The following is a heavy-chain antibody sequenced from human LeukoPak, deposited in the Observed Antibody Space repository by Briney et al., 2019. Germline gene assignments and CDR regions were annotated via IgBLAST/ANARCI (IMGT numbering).Heavy chain of an antibody. CDR1: GFTFSSYA. CDR3: ASAITGT. CDR2: IRYDGNNK. D-gene: IGHD1-20*01. V-gene: IGHV3-30*02. J-gene: IGHJ5*02. Sequence: PGGSLRLSCAASGFTFSSYAMSWVRQAPGKGLEWVTFIRYDGNNKYYADSVKGRFTISRDNSKNTLYLQMNSLRPEDTAVYYCASAITGTWGQGTLVTVSS.